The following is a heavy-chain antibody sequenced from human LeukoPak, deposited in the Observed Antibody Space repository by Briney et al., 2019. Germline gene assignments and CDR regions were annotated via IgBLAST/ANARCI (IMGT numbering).Heavy chain of an antibody. J-gene: IGHJ4*02. V-gene: IGHV5-51*01. CDR1: GYSFTSYW. D-gene: IGHD1-26*01. Sequence: GESLKISCKGSGYSFTSYWIGWVRQMPGKGLEWMGIIYPEDSDTRYSPSFQGQVSLSADKSTSTAYLQWGSLKASDSAIYYCARQHYCSNSGFDSWGQGTLVTVSS. CDR2: IYPEDSDT. CDR3: ARQHYCSNSGFDS.